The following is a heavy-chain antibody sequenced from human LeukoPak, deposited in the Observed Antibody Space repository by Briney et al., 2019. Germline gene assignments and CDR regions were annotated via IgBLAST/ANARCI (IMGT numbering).Heavy chain of an antibody. CDR3: VREGSVTTVFWYFDL. CDR2: INPNSGGT. Sequence: ASVKVSCKASGYTFTGYYMHWVRQAPGQGLEWMGWINPNSGGTNYAQKFQGRVTMTRDTSISTAYMELSRLRSDDTAVYYCVREGSVTTVFWYFDLWGRGTLVTVSS. V-gene: IGHV1-2*02. CDR1: GYTFTGYY. J-gene: IGHJ2*01. D-gene: IGHD4-17*01.